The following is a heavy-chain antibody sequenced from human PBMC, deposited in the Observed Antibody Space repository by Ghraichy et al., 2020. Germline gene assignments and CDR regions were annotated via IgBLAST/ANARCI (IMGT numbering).Heavy chain of an antibody. CDR1: GGSFSGYF. CDR3: ARMRRQLVGGDY. D-gene: IGHD6-6*01. Sequence: TLSLTCAGYGGSFSGYFWNWIRQRPGKGLEWIGEINHSGSTNYNPSLKSRVTISVDMSSKNQFSLRLTSVTAADTAVYYCARMRRQLVGGDYWGQGTLVTVSS. CDR2: INHSGST. V-gene: IGHV4-34*01. J-gene: IGHJ4*02.